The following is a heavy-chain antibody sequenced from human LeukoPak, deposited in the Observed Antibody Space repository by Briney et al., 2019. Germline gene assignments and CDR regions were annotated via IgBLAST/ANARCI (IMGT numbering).Heavy chain of an antibody. CDR1: GYTFTGHY. J-gene: IGHJ5*02. CDR3: ARESSIPAAGTVGNWFDP. V-gene: IGHV1-2*02. CDR2: INPNSGGT. Sequence: ASVKVSCKASGYTFTGHYVHWVRQAPGQGLEWMGWINPNSGGTNYAQKFQGRVTMTRDTSISTAYMDLSGLTSDDTAVYYCARESSIPAAGTVGNWFDPWGQGTLVTVSS. D-gene: IGHD6-13*01.